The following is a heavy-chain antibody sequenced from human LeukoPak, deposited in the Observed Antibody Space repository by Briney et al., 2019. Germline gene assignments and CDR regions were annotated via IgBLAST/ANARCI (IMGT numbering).Heavy chain of an antibody. V-gene: IGHV1-2*02. CDR3: ARDRTATSGSYLS. CDR2: INPNSGGT. D-gene: IGHD1-26*01. Sequence: EASVKVSCKASGYTFTGYYMHWVRQAPGQGLAWMGWINPNSGGTNYAQKFQGRVTMTRDTSISTAYMELSRLRSDDTAVYYCARDRTATSGSYLSWGQGTLVTVSS. J-gene: IGHJ4*02. CDR1: GYTFTGYY.